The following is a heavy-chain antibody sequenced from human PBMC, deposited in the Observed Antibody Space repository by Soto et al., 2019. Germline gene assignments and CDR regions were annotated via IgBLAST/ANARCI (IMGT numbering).Heavy chain of an antibody. CDR2: IYYSGNT. V-gene: IGHV4-30-4*01. D-gene: IGHD3-16*01. J-gene: IGHJ4*02. Sequence: PSETLSLTCTVSGGSTSSDNYWSWIRQPPGKGLEWIGHIYYSGNTDYNPSLKSRLAISIDTSKNQFSLKLSSVTAADTAVYFCAREGGESSDGPYYLDSWGQGSLVTVSS. CDR3: AREGGESSDGPYYLDS. CDR1: GGSTSSDNY.